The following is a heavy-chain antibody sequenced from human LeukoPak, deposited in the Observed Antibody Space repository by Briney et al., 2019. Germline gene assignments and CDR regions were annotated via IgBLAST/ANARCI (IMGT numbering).Heavy chain of an antibody. D-gene: IGHD3-3*01. V-gene: IGHV4-4*02. CDR2: IYHSGST. J-gene: IGHJ4*02. CDR1: GVSITSSNW. Sequence: SETLSLTCAVSGVSITSSNWWSWVRQPPGKGLEWIGEIYHSGSTIYNPSLKSRVTISVDKSKNQFSLKLTSLTAADTAVYYCARLWSSDYFDYWGQGTLVTVSS. CDR3: ARLWSSDYFDY.